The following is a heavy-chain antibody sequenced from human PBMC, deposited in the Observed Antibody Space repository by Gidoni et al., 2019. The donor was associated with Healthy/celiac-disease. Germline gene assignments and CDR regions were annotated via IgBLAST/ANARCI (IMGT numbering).Heavy chain of an antibody. J-gene: IGHJ4*02. CDR2: INPSGGST. D-gene: IGHD2-15*01. Sequence: VQVSCQASRYTFTSDYMHWVRQAPGQGLEWMGIINPSGGSTSYAQKFQGRVTMTRDTSTSTVYMELSSLRSEDTAVYYCAREVVVAATPSSDYWGQGTLVTVSS. V-gene: IGHV1-46*01. CDR3: AREVVVAATPSSDY. CDR1: RYTFTSDY.